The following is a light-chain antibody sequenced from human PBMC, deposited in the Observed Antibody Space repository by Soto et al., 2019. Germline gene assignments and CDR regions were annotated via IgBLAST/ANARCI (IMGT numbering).Light chain of an antibody. J-gene: IGKJ4*01. CDR2: DAS. CDR1: QSVSRY. Sequence: EVLLTQSPATLSLSPGEGATLSCRASQSVSRYLAWYQQRPGQAPRLLIYDASTRATGIPAKFSGSGSGTDFTLTISSLEPEDFAVYYCQQRSNWPLTFGGGTKVEIK. CDR3: QQRSNWPLT. V-gene: IGKV3-11*01.